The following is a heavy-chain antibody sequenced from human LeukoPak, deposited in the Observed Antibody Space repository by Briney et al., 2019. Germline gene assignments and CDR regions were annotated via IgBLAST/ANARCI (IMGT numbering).Heavy chain of an antibody. D-gene: IGHD6-13*01. CDR3: ARQIASAGTAGFDF. J-gene: IGHJ4*02. Sequence: SETLSLTCTVSGGSISSYYWSWIRQPAGKGLEWIGRIYSTGSTNYNPSLKSRVTMSVDTSKNQFSLRLRSVTAADTAVYYRARQIASAGTAGFDFWGQGALVTVSS. CDR1: GGSISSYY. V-gene: IGHV4-4*07. CDR2: IYSTGST.